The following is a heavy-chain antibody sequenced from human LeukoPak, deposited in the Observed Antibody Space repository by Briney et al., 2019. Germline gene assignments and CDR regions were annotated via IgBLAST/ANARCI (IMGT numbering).Heavy chain of an antibody. CDR3: ARSIAARRDNWFDP. D-gene: IGHD6-6*01. CDR1: GGSISSYY. CDR2: IYYSGST. Sequence: SETQSLTCTVSGGSISSYYWSWIRQPPGKGLEWIGYIYYSGSTNYNPSLKSRVTISVDTSKNQFSLKLSSVTAADTAVYYCARSIAARRDNWFDPWGQGTLVTVSS. V-gene: IGHV4-59*01. J-gene: IGHJ5*02.